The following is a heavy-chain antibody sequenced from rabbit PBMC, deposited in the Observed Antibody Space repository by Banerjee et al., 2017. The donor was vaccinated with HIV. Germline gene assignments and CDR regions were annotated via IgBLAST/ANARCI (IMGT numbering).Heavy chain of an antibody. Sequence: QQQLEESGGGLVKPEGSLTLSCTASGFSFSGNYWICWVRQAPGKGLEWIACIAAGSSNTYYASWVSGRFTISKTSSTTVTLQMTSLTAADTATYFCARDLAGAIGWNFNLWGPGTLVTVS. J-gene: IGHJ4*01. CDR2: IAAGSSNT. CDR1: GFSFSGNYW. CDR3: ARDLAGAIGWNFNL. D-gene: IGHD4-1*01. V-gene: IGHV1S45*01.